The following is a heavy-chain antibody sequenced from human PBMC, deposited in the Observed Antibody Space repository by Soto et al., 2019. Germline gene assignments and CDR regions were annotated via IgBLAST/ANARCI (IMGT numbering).Heavy chain of an antibody. V-gene: IGHV5-10-1*01. Sequence: GESLKISCKGSGYSFAGYWITWVRQKPGKGLEWMGRIDPSDSQTYYSPSFRGHVTISVTKSITTVFLQWSSLRAPDTAMYYCARQIYDSDTGPNFQYYFDSWGQGTPVTVSS. CDR2: IDPSDSQT. CDR3: ARQIYDSDTGPNFQYYFDS. D-gene: IGHD3-22*01. CDR1: GYSFAGYW. J-gene: IGHJ4*02.